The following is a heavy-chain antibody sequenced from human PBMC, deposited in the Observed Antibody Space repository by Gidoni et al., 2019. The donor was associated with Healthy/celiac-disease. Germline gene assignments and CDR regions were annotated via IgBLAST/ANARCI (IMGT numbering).Heavy chain of an antibody. CDR3: AGSSDYYDSRGPWWFDP. CDR1: GGTFSSYA. V-gene: IGHV1-69*01. Sequence: QVQLVQSGAEVQKPGSSVKVSCKASGGTFSSYAISWVRQAPGQGLDWMGGIIPIFGTANYAQKFQGRVTITADESTSTAYMELSSLGSEDTAVYYCAGSSDYYDSRGPWWFDPWGQGTLVTVSS. D-gene: IGHD3-22*01. J-gene: IGHJ5*02. CDR2: IIPIFGTA.